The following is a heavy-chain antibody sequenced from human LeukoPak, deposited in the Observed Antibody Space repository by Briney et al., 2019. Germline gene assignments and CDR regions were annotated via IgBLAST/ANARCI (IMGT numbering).Heavy chain of an antibody. V-gene: IGHV4-61*02. Sequence: ASETLSLTCTVSGGSISSGSYFWSWIRQPAGKALEWIGRVYSTGITNYSPSLKSRVTISVDTAKSQFSLKLTSVTAADTAVYYCARDRGDLDNWGQGTLVTVSS. J-gene: IGHJ4*02. CDR1: GGSISSGSYF. CDR2: VYSTGIT. CDR3: ARDRGDLDN.